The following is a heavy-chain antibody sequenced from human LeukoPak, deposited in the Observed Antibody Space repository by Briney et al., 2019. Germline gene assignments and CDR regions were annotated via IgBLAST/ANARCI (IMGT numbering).Heavy chain of an antibody. D-gene: IGHD5-12*01. V-gene: IGHV1-69*05. CDR3: ARGGYSGYDSNYYYYMDV. CDR2: IIPIFGTA. Sequence: ASVKVSCKASGGTFSSYAVSWVRQAPGQGHEWMGGIIPIFGTANYAQKFQGSVTITRDTSASTAYMELSSLRSEDMAVYYCARGGYSGYDSNYYYYMDVWGKGTTVTVSS. J-gene: IGHJ6*03. CDR1: GGTFSSYA.